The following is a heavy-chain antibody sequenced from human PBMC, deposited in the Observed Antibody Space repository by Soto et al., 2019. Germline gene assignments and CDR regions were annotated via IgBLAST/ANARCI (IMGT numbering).Heavy chain of an antibody. V-gene: IGHV2-70*11. D-gene: IGHD5-18*01. CDR1: GFSLSTSGMC. CDR2: IDWDDDK. Sequence: SGPTLVNPTQTLTLTCTFSGFSLSTSGMCVSWIRQPPGKALEWLTRIDWDDDKYYSTSLKTRLTISKDTSKNQVVLTMTNMDPVDTATYYCARIHSVDTAMVFDYWGQGTLVTVSS. CDR3: ARIHSVDTAMVFDY. J-gene: IGHJ4*02.